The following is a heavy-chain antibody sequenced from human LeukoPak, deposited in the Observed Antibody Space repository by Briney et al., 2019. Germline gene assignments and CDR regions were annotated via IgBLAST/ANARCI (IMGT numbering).Heavy chain of an antibody. Sequence: ESLKISCKCSGYSFTIYLIACMHQFPVKLLYWMAIIYPGYSYTRYNPSFKCHVTFSADKSISTAYLQWSSLKASDTAMYYCARPPHRSSPYGFDPWGQGTLVTVSS. D-gene: IGHD2-2*01. J-gene: IGHJ5*02. CDR2: IYPGYSYT. V-gene: IGHV5-51*07. CDR3: ARPPHRSSPYGFDP. CDR1: GYSFTIYL.